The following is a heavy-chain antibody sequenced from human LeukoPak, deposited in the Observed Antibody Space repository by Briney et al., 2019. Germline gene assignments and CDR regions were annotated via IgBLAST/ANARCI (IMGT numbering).Heavy chain of an antibody. Sequence: ASETLSLTCTVSGGSISSGDYYWSWIRQPPGKGLEWIGYIYYSGSTYYNPSLKSRVTISVDTSKNQFSLKLSSVTAADTAVYYCAREVSRWLYYFDYWGQGTLVTVSS. V-gene: IGHV4-30-4*01. D-gene: IGHD4-23*01. CDR1: GGSISSGDYY. CDR3: AREVSRWLYYFDY. CDR2: IYYSGST. J-gene: IGHJ4*02.